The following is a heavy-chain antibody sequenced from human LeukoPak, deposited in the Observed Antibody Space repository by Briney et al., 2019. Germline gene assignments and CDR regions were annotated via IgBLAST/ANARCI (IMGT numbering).Heavy chain of an antibody. D-gene: IGHD3-22*01. J-gene: IGHJ4*02. Sequence: GGSLRLSCAASGFTFNTYAMSWVRQAPGKGLEWVSAISDSGGSAYYADSVKGRFTISRDNSKNTLYLQMNSLRAEDTAVYYCAKVKDSSGYEAGDYWGQGTLVTVSS. CDR1: GFTFNTYA. CDR2: ISDSGGSA. V-gene: IGHV3-23*01. CDR3: AKVKDSSGYEAGDY.